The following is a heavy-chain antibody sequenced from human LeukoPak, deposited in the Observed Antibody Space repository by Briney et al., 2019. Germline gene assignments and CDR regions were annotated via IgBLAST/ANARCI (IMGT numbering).Heavy chain of an antibody. CDR3: ARDLSEPGYSGYDLDY. Sequence: GGSLRLSCAASGFTFSRSWMTWVRQAPGKGLEWVASINEDGSEIHYVDSVKGRFTISRDNAKDSLYLQMNSLRAEDTAVYYCARDLSEPGYSGYDLDYWGQGTLVTVSS. J-gene: IGHJ4*02. D-gene: IGHD5-12*01. V-gene: IGHV3-7*01. CDR1: GFTFSRSW. CDR2: INEDGSEI.